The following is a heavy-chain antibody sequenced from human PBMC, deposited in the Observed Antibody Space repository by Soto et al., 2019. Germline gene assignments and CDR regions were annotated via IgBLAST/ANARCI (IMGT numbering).Heavy chain of an antibody. Sequence: QVQLQESGPGLVKPSETLSLTCTVSGGSISSYYWSWIRQPPGKGLEWIGYIYYSGSTNYNPSLKSRVTISVDTSKNQFSLKLSSVTAADTSVYYGARDAGYYDSSGHDAFDIWGQGTMVTVSS. D-gene: IGHD3-22*01. V-gene: IGHV4-59*01. J-gene: IGHJ3*02. CDR2: IYYSGST. CDR1: GGSISSYY. CDR3: ARDAGYYDSSGHDAFDI.